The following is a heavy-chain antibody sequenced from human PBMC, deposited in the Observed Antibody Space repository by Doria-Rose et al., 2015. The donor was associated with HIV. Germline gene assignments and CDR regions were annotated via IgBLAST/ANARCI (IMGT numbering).Heavy chain of an antibody. CDR2: IVSDDER. CDR1: GVSLSSPGMG. Sequence: SGPVLVKPTKTLTLTCTVSGVSLSSPGMGVSWIRQPPGKALEWLANIVSDDERSYKTSVKSRLTISRGPSKSQVVLTMTDMDPVDTATDYCARIKSSRWYHKYYFDFWGQGTLVIVSA. D-gene: IGHD6-13*01. J-gene: IGHJ4*02. CDR3: ARIKSSRWYHKYYFDF. V-gene: IGHV2-26*01.